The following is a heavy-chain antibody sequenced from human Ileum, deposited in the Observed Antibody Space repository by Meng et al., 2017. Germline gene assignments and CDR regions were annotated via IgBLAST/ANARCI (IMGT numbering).Heavy chain of an antibody. J-gene: IGHJ4*02. V-gene: IGHV7-4-1*02. Sequence: QSGFALKKPGATSKVSCKASGYIFTTYAINWVRQAHGQGLEWMGWINTITGNPRYAQGFTGRFVFSLDTSVNTAYLQLSSLKAEDTAVYFCARVTGGDYGIEFAYWGQGTLVTVSS. CDR1: GYIFTTYA. CDR2: INTITGNP. CDR3: ARVTGGDYGIEFAY. D-gene: IGHD4-17*01.